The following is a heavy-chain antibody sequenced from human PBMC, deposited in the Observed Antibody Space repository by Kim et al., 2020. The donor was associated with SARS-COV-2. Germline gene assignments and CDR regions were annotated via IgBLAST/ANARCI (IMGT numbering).Heavy chain of an antibody. V-gene: IGHV4-30-2*04. CDR3: ARDLNVDTAGFDY. J-gene: IGHJ4*02. D-gene: IGHD5-18*01. Sequence: YNPSLKSRVTISVDTSKNQSSLKRSAVTAADTAVYYCARDLNVDTAGFDYWGQGTLVTVSS.